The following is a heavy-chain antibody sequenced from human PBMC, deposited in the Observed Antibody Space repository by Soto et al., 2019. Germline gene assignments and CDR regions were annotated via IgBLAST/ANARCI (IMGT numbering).Heavy chain of an antibody. CDR1: GGSISSGGYY. J-gene: IGHJ3*02. V-gene: IGHV4-31*03. CDR3: ARRTTVVTSMRPPDAFDI. D-gene: IGHD4-17*01. Sequence: SETLSLTCTVSGGSISSGGYYWSWIRQHPGKGLEWIGYIYYSGSTYYNPSLKSRVTISVDTSKNQFSLKLSSVTAADTAVYYFARRTTVVTSMRPPDAFDIWGQGTMVTVSS. CDR2: IYYSGST.